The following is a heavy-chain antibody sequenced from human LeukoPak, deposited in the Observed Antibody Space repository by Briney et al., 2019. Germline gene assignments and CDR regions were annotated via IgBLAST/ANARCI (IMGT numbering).Heavy chain of an antibody. CDR3: ARGRGSYSDY. CDR1: GFTFSSYN. V-gene: IGHV3-21*01. D-gene: IGHD3-16*01. Sequence: PGGSLRLSCAASGFTFSSYNMNWVRQAPGKGLEWVSSISGSSTYIYYADSLKGRFTISRDNAKNSLYLQMNTLRAEDTAVYYCARGRGSYSDYWGQGTLVTVSS. CDR2: ISGSSTYI. J-gene: IGHJ4*02.